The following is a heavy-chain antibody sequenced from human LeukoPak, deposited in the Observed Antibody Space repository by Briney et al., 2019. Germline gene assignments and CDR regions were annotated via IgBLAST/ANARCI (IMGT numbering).Heavy chain of an antibody. CDR2: INAGNGNT. J-gene: IGHJ5*02. CDR1: GYTFTSYA. Sequence: GASVRVSCKASGYTFTSYAMHWVRQAPGQRGEWMGWINAGNGNTKYSQKFQGRVTITRDTSPSTAYLELSSLRSEDTAVYYCARDRREGFAWFDPWGQGTLVTVSS. V-gene: IGHV1-3*01. CDR3: ARDRREGFAWFDP.